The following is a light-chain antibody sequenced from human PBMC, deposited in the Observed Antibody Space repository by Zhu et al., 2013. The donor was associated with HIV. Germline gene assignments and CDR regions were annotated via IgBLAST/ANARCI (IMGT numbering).Light chain of an antibody. CDR1: QSLVYSDGNTY. V-gene: IGKV2-30*01. J-gene: IGKJ2*03. CDR2: KVS. CDR3: MQASHWPRS. Sequence: VVMTQSPLSLPVTLGQPASISCRSSQSLVYSDGNTYLNWFQQRPGHSPRRLIYKVSNRDSGVPDRFTGTGSGTHFTLIITRVQPEDVGTYYCMQASHWPRSFGQGTKLEIE.